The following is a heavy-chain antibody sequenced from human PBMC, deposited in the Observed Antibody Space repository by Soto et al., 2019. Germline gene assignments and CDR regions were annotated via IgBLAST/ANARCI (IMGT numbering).Heavy chain of an antibody. CDR2: IIPIFVTA. J-gene: IGHJ5*02. D-gene: IGHD3-3*01. CDR1: GGTFSSYA. V-gene: IGHV1-69*13. Sequence: ASVKVSCKASGGTFSSYAISWVRQAPGQGLEWMGGIIPIFVTANYAQKFQGRVTITADESTSTAYMELSSLRSEDTAVYYCATRTIFGVVTPFDPWGQGTLVTVSS. CDR3: ATRTIFGVVTPFDP.